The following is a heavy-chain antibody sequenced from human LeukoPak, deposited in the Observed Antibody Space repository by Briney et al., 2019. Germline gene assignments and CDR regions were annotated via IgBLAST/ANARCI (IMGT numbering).Heavy chain of an antibody. CDR1: GFTFSSYS. CDR3: ARELRGSSWRNFDY. V-gene: IGHV3-21*01. Sequence: GRSLRLSCAASGFTFSSYSMNWVRQAPGKGLEWVSSISSSSSYIYYADSVKGRFTISRDNAKNSLYLQMNSLRAEDTAVYYCARELRGSSWRNFDYWGQGTLVTVSS. CDR2: ISSSSSYI. J-gene: IGHJ4*02. D-gene: IGHD6-13*01.